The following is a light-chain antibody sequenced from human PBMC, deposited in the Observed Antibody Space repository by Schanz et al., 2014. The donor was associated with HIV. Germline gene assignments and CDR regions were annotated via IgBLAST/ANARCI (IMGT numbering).Light chain of an antibody. V-gene: IGKV1-27*01. Sequence: DIQMTQSPSSLSAGVGDRVTITCRASQAISNSLAWYQQTPGKVPKLLIYAASTLQSGVPSRFSGSGSGTEFTLTISSLQPDDFAIYFCQQYNSYPITFGGGTKVEI. CDR1: QAISNS. CDR3: QQYNSYPIT. J-gene: IGKJ4*01. CDR2: AAS.